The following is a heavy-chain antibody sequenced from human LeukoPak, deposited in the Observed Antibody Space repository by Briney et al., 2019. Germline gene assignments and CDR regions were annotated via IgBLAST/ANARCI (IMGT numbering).Heavy chain of an antibody. CDR3: AKATPYDILTGYSFVFDY. Sequence: GGSLRLSCAASGFTSSSYAMSWVRQAPGEGLEWVSAISGSGGSTYYADSVKGRFTISRDNSKNTLYLQMNSLRAEDTAVYYCAKATPYDILTGYSFVFDYWGQGTLVTVSS. V-gene: IGHV3-23*01. CDR1: GFTSSSYA. J-gene: IGHJ4*02. D-gene: IGHD3-9*01. CDR2: ISGSGGST.